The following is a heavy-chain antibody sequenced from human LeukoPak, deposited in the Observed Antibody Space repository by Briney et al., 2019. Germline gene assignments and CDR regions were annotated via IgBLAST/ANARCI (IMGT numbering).Heavy chain of an antibody. Sequence: SETLSLTCTVSGGSISDYYWSWIRQPPGKGLEWIGYIYYTGSTNYNPSLKSRVTMSVDTSKNQFSLKLSSVTAADTAVYYCAREHTGYNYYYMDVWGKGTTVTVSS. V-gene: IGHV4-59*12. J-gene: IGHJ6*03. CDR1: GGSISDYY. D-gene: IGHD5-18*01. CDR2: IYYTGST. CDR3: AREHTGYNYYYMDV.